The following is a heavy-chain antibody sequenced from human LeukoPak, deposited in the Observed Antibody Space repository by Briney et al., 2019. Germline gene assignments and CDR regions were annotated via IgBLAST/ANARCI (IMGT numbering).Heavy chain of an antibody. D-gene: IGHD2-15*01. CDR3: AKWVAHSYNWFDP. CDR2: ISSSSSYI. CDR1: GFTFSSYS. Sequence: GGSLRLSCAASGFTFSSYSMNWVRQAPGKGLEWVSSISSSSSYIYYADSVKGRFTISRDNAKNSLYLQMNSLRAEDTAVYYCAKWVAHSYNWFDPWGQGTLVTVSS. J-gene: IGHJ5*02. V-gene: IGHV3-21*04.